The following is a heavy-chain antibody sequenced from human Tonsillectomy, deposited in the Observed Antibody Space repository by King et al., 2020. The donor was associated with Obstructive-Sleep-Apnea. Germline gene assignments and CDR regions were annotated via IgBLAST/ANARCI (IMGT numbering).Heavy chain of an antibody. J-gene: IGHJ3*02. V-gene: IGHV3-30*04. Sequence: VQSGRSLRLSCAASGFTFSSYAMPWVRQAPGKGLEWVAVISYDGSNKYYADSVKGRFTISRDNSKNTLYLQMNSLGAEDTAVYYCARENGVCYTAVCGAFDIWGQGAMVTVSS. CDR2: ISYDGSNK. D-gene: IGHD2-8*01. CDR1: GFTFSSYA. CDR3: ARENGVCYTAVCGAFDI.